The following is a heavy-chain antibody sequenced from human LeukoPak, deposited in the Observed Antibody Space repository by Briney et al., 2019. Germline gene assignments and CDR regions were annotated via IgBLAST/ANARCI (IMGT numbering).Heavy chain of an antibody. Sequence: GGSLRLSCAASGFTFSDLYMDWVRRAPGKGLEWVGRTRNKTKSYTTEYAASVKDRFSISRGDSKNSLYLQMNSLKTEDTAVYYCARVVVLLGHYVLDVWGQGTTVTVSS. CDR2: TRNKTKSYTT. CDR1: GFTFSDLY. V-gene: IGHV3-72*01. J-gene: IGHJ6*02. D-gene: IGHD2-2*01. CDR3: ARVVVLLGHYVLDV.